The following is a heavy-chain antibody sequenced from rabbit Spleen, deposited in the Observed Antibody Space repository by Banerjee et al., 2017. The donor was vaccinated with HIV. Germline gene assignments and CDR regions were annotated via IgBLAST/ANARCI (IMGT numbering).Heavy chain of an antibody. V-gene: IGHV1S40*01. D-gene: IGHD7-1*01. CDR2: IDAGSSGST. Sequence: QSLEESGGGLVKPGASLTLTCKASGFSLNSGYDMCWVRQAPGKGLEWIACIDAGSSGSTYYTNWAKGRFTISRTSSTTVTLQMTSLTAADTATYFCTRGAWSTDCMNLWGQGTLVTVS. J-gene: IGHJ4*01. CDR1: GFSLNSGYD. CDR3: TRGAWSTDCMNL.